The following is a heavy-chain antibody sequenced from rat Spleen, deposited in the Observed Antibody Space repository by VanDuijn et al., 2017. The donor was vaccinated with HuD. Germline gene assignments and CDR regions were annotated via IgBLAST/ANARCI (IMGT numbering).Heavy chain of an antibody. J-gene: IGHJ2*01. CDR3: TTPNYYDGSYYTGWFDY. CDR1: GFTFSRFP. CDR2: ISSGGGGT. D-gene: IGHD1-12*02. Sequence: EVQLVESGGGLVQPGRSLKLSCAASGFTFSRFPMAWVRQAPKKGLEWVASISSGGGGTYYPDSVKDRFTISRDNAKSTLYLQMDSLRSEDTATYYCTTPNYYDGSYYTGWFDYWGQGVMVTVSS. V-gene: IGHV5-20*01.